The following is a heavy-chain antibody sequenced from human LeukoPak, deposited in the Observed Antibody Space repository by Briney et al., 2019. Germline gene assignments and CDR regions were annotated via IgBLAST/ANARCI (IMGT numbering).Heavy chain of an antibody. D-gene: IGHD1-1*01. CDR2: VLYDGSDQ. V-gene: IGHV3-30*04. CDR3: ARDVQIRSPDP. Sequence: GGSLRLSCAASGFTFSSYTMHWVRQAPGKGLEWVAFVLYDGSDQYYADSVKGRFTISRDNSKNTVYLQMNSLTVEDTAVYYCARDVQIRSPDPWGQGTPLRVSS. CDR1: GFTFSSYT. J-gene: IGHJ5*02.